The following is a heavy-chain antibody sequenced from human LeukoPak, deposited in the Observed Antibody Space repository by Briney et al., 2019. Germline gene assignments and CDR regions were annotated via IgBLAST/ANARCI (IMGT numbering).Heavy chain of an antibody. V-gene: IGHV1-18*01. CDR3: AREALRYFDWQYGMDV. Sequence: ASVNVSCKASGYTFTSYGISWVRQAPGQGLEWMGWISAYNGNTNYAQKLQGRVTMTTDTSTSTAYMELRSLRSDDTAVYYCAREALRYFDWQYGMDVWGQGTTVTVSS. J-gene: IGHJ6*02. D-gene: IGHD3-9*01. CDR1: GYTFTSYG. CDR2: ISAYNGNT.